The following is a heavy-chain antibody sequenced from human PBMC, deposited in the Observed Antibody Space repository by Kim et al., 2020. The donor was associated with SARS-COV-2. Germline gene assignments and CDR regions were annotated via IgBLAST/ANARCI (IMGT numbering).Heavy chain of an antibody. D-gene: IGHD2-21*02. V-gene: IGHV3-21*01. J-gene: IGHJ5*02. Sequence: VKGRFTISRDKAKNSLYLQMNSLGAEDTAVYYCEAYCGGDCYLYNWFDPWGQGTLVTVSS. CDR3: EAYCGGDCYLYNWFDP.